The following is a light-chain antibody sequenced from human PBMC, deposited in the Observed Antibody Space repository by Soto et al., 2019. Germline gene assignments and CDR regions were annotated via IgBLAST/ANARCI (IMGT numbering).Light chain of an antibody. V-gene: IGKV1-39*01. CDR3: LQTCQSPPT. J-gene: IGKJ2*01. CDR2: AAS. Sequence: DIQMTQSPSSLSASVGDRVTISCRASQAISTSLNWYQQKPGKAPKLLIYAASSLQTGVPSRFTGSGSAIYFTLTSSSLHPEAFATCHCLQTCQSPPTFGPGTKVDIK. CDR1: QAISTS.